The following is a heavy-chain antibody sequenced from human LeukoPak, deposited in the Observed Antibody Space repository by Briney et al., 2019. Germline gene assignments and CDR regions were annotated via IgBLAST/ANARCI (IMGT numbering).Heavy chain of an antibody. CDR3: AKVWDTYYYDSSGSFDY. D-gene: IGHD3-22*01. Sequence: PGGSLRLSCAASGFTFSSYAMSWVRQAPGKGLEWVSAISSSGGSTYYADSVKGRFTISRDNFKNTLYLQMNSLRAEDTAVYYCAKVWDTYYYDSSGSFDYWGQGTLVTVSS. J-gene: IGHJ4*02. CDR2: ISSSGGST. V-gene: IGHV3-23*01. CDR1: GFTFSSYA.